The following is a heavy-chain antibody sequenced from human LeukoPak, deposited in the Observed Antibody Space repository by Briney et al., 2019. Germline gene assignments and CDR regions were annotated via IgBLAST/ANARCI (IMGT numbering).Heavy chain of an antibody. CDR1: GFIFSNFW. D-gene: IGHD1-26*01. CDR3: ARDPPYSGHYFDY. V-gene: IGHV3-7*03. Sequence: PGGSLRLSCAASGFIFSNFWMYWVRQAPGKGLEWVASIKTDGTATFYVDSVKGRFTISRDNAKNSLYLQMNGLRAGDTAVYYCARDPPYSGHYFDYWGQGTLVTVAS. J-gene: IGHJ4*02. CDR2: IKTDGTAT.